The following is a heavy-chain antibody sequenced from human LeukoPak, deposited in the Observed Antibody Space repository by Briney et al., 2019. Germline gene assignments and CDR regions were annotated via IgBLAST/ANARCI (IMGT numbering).Heavy chain of an antibody. Sequence: PSETLSLTCSVSGGSISSSGYYWGWIRQPPGKGLEWIGYIYHSGSTYYNPSLKSRVTISVDRSKNQFSLKLSSVTAADTAVYYCARVRGGYSYGRYYFDYWGQGTLVTVSS. CDR2: IYHSGST. J-gene: IGHJ4*02. CDR1: GGSISSSGYY. CDR3: ARVRGGYSYGRYYFDY. V-gene: IGHV4-39*07. D-gene: IGHD5-18*01.